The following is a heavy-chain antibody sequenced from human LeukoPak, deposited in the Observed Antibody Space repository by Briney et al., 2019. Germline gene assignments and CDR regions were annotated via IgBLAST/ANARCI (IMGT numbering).Heavy chain of an antibody. V-gene: IGHV1-3*01. Sequence: GASVKVSCKASGYTFTSYAMHWVRQAPGQRLEWMGWINAGNGNTKYSQKFKGRVTITRHTSASKAYMELSSLRSEDTAVYYRARKGVVATLAFDYWGQGTLVTVSS. CDR2: INAGNGNT. CDR1: GYTFTSYA. CDR3: ARKGVVATLAFDY. D-gene: IGHD5-12*01. J-gene: IGHJ4*02.